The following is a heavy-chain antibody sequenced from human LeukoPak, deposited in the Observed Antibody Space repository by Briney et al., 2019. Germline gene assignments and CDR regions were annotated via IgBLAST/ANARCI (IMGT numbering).Heavy chain of an antibody. V-gene: IGHV1-2*02. CDR2: INPNSGGT. CDR1: GYTFTGYY. D-gene: IGHD6-19*01. CDR3: ARVESAYSSGWYDY. J-gene: IGHJ4*02. Sequence: ASVKVSCKASGYTFTGYYMHWVRQAPGQGLEWMGWINPNSGGTNYAQQFQGRVTMPRDTSISTAYMELSRLRSDDMAVYYCARVESAYSSGWYDYWGQGTLVTVSS.